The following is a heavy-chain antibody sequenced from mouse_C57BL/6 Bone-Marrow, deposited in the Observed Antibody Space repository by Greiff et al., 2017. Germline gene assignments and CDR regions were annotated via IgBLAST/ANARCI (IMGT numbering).Heavy chain of an antibody. CDR1: GYSFTDYN. CDR2: INPNYGTI. CDR3: ARWGYGSSDGY. Sequence: LVKPGASVKISCKASGYSFTDYNMNWGKQSNGKSLEWLGVINPNYGTISYNQKFKGHATLTVDQSSSTAYMQLNSLTSEDSSVNYCARWGYGSSDGYWGQGTTLTVSS. D-gene: IGHD1-1*01. J-gene: IGHJ2*01. V-gene: IGHV1-39*01.